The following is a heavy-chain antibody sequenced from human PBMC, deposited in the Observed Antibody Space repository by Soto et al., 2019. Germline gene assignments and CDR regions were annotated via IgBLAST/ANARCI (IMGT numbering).Heavy chain of an antibody. V-gene: IGHV1-69*13. J-gene: IGHJ6*02. Sequence: SVKVSCKASGGTFSSYAISWVRQAPGQGLEWMGGIIPIFGTANYAQKFQGRVTITADESTSTAYMELSSLRSEDTAVYYCARDQGPEYSGYHYYHYGIDVWAQGTTVTVSS. CDR3: ARDQGPEYSGYHYYHYGIDV. CDR2: IIPIFGTA. D-gene: IGHD5-12*01. CDR1: GGTFSSYA.